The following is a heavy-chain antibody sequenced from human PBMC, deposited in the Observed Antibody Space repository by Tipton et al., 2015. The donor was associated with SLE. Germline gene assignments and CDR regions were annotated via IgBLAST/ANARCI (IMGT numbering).Heavy chain of an antibody. D-gene: IGHD3-10*01. Sequence: QSGAEVKKPGASMKVSCKASGYMFTSFEINWVRQASGQGLEWMGWMNPNSGNTGYAQKFQGRVTMTRNTSISTAYMDLSSLRSEDTAMYYCARGSYYGSGSYGGDYWGQGTLVTVSS. J-gene: IGHJ4*02. CDR2: MNPNSGNT. V-gene: IGHV1-8*01. CDR1: GYMFTSFE. CDR3: ARGSYYGSGSYGGDY.